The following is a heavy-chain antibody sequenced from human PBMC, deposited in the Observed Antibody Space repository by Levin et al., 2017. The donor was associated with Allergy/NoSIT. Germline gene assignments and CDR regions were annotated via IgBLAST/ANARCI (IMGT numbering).Heavy chain of an antibody. CDR3: ARDLHGDYAREPYYYFDY. CDR1: GGSISSGGYY. D-gene: IGHD4-17*01. Sequence: SETLSLTCTVSGGSISSGGYYWSWIRQHPGKGLEWIGYIYYSGSTYYNPSLKSRVTISVDTSKNQFSLKLSSVTAADTAVYYCARDLHGDYAREPYYYFDYWGQGTLVTVSS. CDR2: IYYSGST. V-gene: IGHV4-31*03. J-gene: IGHJ4*02.